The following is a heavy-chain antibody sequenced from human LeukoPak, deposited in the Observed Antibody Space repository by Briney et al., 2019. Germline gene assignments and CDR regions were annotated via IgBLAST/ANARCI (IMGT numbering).Heavy chain of an antibody. CDR1: GGSISSYY. CDR2: IHYSGSP. D-gene: IGHD6-6*01. Sequence: SETLSFTCTVSGGSISSYYWSWIRQPPGKGLERIGYIHYSGSPNYNPSLKSRAIISVDTSKNQFSLKVTSVIAADTAVYYCARHQPSSSSIDYWGQGTLVSVSS. CDR3: ARHQPSSSSIDY. V-gene: IGHV4-59*08. J-gene: IGHJ4*02.